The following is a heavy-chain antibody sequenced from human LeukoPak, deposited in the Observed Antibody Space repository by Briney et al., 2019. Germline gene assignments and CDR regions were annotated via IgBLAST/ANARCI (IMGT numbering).Heavy chain of an antibody. D-gene: IGHD2-15*01. J-gene: IGHJ4*02. CDR3: ARDRAHKMHYSERFDY. V-gene: IGHV3-30*04. CDR2: ISYDGSNK. CDR1: GFTFSSYA. Sequence: GGSLRLSQAASGFTFSSYAMHWVRQAPGKGLEWVAVISYDGSNKYYADSVKGRFTISRDNSKNTLYLQMNSLRAEDTAVYYCARDRAHKMHYSERFDYWGQGTLVTVSS.